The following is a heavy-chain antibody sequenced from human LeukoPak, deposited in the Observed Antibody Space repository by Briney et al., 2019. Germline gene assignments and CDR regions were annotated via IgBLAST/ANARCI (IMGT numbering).Heavy chain of an antibody. CDR1: GYTFTGYY. CDR2: INPNSGGT. D-gene: IGHD3-16*01. J-gene: IGHJ3*02. CDR3: TKGDIMITFGGAFDI. V-gene: IGHV1-2*04. Sequence: ASVKVSCKASGYTFTGYYMHWVRQAPGQGLEWMGWINPNSGGTNYAQKFQGWVTMTRDTSISTAYMELSRLRSDDTAVYYCTKGDIMITFGGAFDIWGQGTMVTVSS.